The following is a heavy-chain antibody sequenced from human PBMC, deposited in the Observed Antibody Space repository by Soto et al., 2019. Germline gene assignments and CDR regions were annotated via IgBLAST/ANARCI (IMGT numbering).Heavy chain of an antibody. J-gene: IGHJ6*02. Sequence: QVHLVQSGAEMKRAGSSVRVSCKGLGGTISSDAISWVRQAPGRGLEWMGGIIPVIGAPNYGQRIQGRMTITADESTNTAYMELSSLRPEDTAIYYCARVQRYDSLTGSAPAYGMDVWGQGTTVTVSS. V-gene: IGHV1-69*01. CDR3: ARVQRYDSLTGSAPAYGMDV. D-gene: IGHD3-9*01. CDR2: IIPVIGAP. CDR1: GGTISSDA.